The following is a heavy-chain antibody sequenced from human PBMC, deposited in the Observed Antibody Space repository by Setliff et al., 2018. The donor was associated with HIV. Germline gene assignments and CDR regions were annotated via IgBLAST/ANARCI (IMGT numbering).Heavy chain of an antibody. CDR3: AILDVDTTMVIYYGMDV. CDR2: ISSSGSTV. J-gene: IGHJ6*02. D-gene: IGHD5-18*01. CDR1: GFTFSSYE. V-gene: IGHV3-48*03. Sequence: QAGGSLRLSCAASGFTFSSYEMNWVRQAPGKGLEWVSYISSSGSTVYYADSAKGRFTISRDNAKNSLYLQMNSLRAEDTAVYYCAILDVDTTMVIYYGMDVWGQGTTVTVSS.